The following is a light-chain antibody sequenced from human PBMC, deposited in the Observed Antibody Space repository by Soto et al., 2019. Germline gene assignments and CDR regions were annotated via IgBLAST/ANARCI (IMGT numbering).Light chain of an antibody. CDR1: SNDVGGYNL. J-gene: IGLJ3*02. Sequence: QSALTQPASVSGSPGQSITISCTRTSNDVGGYNLVSWFQQHPGKAPKLMISEVNKRPSGVSNRFSGSKSANTASLTMSGLQAEDEADYYCCSHVGGSSPQWVFGGGTKLTVL. CDR2: EVN. V-gene: IGLV2-23*02. CDR3: CSHVGGSSPQWV.